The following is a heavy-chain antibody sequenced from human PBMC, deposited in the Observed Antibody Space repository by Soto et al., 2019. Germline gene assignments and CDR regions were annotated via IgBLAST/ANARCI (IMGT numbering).Heavy chain of an antibody. J-gene: IGHJ5*02. Sequence: SETLSLTCTVSGGSITSYYWSWIRQPPGKGLEWIGYIYYSGSTNYNPSLKSRVTISVDTSKNQCSLKLSSVTAADTAVYYCAIGGAAAGRGWFAPWGQGTLVTVSS. V-gene: IGHV4-59*01. CDR2: IYYSGST. D-gene: IGHD6-13*01. CDR3: AIGGAAAGRGWFAP. CDR1: GGSITSYY.